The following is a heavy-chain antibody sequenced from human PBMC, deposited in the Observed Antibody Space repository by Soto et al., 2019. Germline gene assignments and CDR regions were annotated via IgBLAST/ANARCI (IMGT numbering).Heavy chain of an antibody. J-gene: IGHJ4*02. V-gene: IGHV1-18*01. CDR3: ARARATVTTERALGY. CDR2: TSVYNGDS. D-gene: IGHD4-17*01. Sequence: QDQLVQSGPEVKKPGASVKVSCKTSGYTFYSYDITWVRQAPGQGLEWMGTTSVYNGDSNVAQNLQGRVTMTIDKSPATAYMDLKNLTSDDTAVYYCARARATVTTERALGYWGQGTLVTVSS. CDR1: GYTFYSYD.